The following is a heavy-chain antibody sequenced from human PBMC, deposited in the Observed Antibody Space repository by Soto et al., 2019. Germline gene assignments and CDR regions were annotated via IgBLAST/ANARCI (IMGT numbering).Heavy chain of an antibody. Sequence: PSETLSLTCTVSGGSISSGGYYWSWIRQHPGKGLEWIGYIYYSGSTYYNPSLKSRVTISVDTSKNQFSLKLSSVTAADTAVYYCARALGVTIFGVVIIFDYWGQGTLVTVSS. D-gene: IGHD3-3*01. CDR1: GGSISSGGYY. CDR2: IYYSGST. CDR3: ARALGVTIFGVVIIFDY. J-gene: IGHJ4*02. V-gene: IGHV4-31*03.